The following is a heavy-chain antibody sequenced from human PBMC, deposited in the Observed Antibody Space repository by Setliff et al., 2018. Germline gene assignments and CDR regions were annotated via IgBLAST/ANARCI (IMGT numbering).Heavy chain of an antibody. CDR2: INPNSGDT. J-gene: IGHJ5*02. CDR3: VRSGKFGMRFWFDQ. D-gene: IGHD1-26*01. V-gene: IGHV1-2*02. Sequence: GASVKVSCKASGYTFTGHYIHWVRQAPGQGLDWMGWINPNSGDTHSAQKFQGRVTMTRDTSINTAYMELSSLTSDDTAFYYCVRSGKFGMRFWFDQWGQGTLVTVSS. CDR1: GYTFTGHY.